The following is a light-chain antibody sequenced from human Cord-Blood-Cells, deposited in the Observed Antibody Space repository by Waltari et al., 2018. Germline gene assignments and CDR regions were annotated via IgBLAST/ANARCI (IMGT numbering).Light chain of an antibody. Sequence: QSALTQPASVSGSPGQSITISCTGTSSDVGRYNLVSWYQQHPGKAPKLMIYEVSKRASGVSNRFSGSSSGNTASLTSSGLQTEGEADYYCCSYAGSSTFGFGSGTKVTVL. V-gene: IGLV2-23*02. CDR2: EVS. CDR3: CSYAGSSTFG. CDR1: SSDVGRYNL. J-gene: IGLJ1*01.